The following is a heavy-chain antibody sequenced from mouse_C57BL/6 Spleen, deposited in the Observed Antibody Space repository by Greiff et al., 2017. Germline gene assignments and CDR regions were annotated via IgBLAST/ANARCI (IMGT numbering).Heavy chain of an antibody. CDR1: GYTFTSYL. V-gene: IGHV1-55*01. D-gene: IGHD1-1*01. Sequence: QVQLQQPGAELVKPGASVKMSCKASGYTFTSYLITWVKQRPGQGLEWIGDIYPGSGSTNYNEKFKSKATLTVDTSSSTVYMQLSSLTSEDSAVCYCARERDYGSSHALDYWGQGTTLAVSS. CDR3: ARERDYGSSHALDY. J-gene: IGHJ2*01. CDR2: IYPGSGST.